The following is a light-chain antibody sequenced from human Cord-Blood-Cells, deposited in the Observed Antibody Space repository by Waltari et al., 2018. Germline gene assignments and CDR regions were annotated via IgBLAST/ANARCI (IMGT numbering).Light chain of an antibody. V-gene: IGLV2-11*01. CDR3: CSYAGSYTYV. Sequence: QSALTQPRSVSGSPGQSVTISCTGTSSDVGGYNYVSWYQQHPGKAPKLKIYDVSKRPSGVPALFAGSKSGNTASLTISGLQAEDEADYYCCSYAGSYTYVFGTGTKVTVL. CDR2: DVS. J-gene: IGLJ1*01. CDR1: SSDVGGYNY.